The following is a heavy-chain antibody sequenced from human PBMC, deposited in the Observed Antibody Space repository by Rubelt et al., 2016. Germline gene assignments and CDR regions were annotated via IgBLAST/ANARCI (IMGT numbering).Heavy chain of an antibody. CDR2: ISYDGSNK. CDR3: ARDFGYGDGRDY. J-gene: IGHJ4*02. CDR1: TFSSYA. Sequence: TFSSYAIHWVRQAPGKGLEWVAVISYDGSNKYYADSVKGRFTISRDNAKNSLYLQMNSLRAEDTAVYYCARDFGYGDGRDYWGQGTLVTVSS. V-gene: IGHV3-30*04. D-gene: IGHD4-17*01.